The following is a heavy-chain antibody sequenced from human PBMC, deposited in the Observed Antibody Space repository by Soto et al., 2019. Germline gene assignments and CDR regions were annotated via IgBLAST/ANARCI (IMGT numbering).Heavy chain of an antibody. J-gene: IGHJ6*02. CDR3: ARQGGGGYGYGYYYYYGMDV. D-gene: IGHD5-18*01. V-gene: IGHV4-39*01. CDR1: GGSISSSSYY. Sequence: SETLSLTCTVSGGSISSSSYYWGWIRQPPGKGLEWIGSIYYSGSTYYNPSLKSRVTISVDTSKNQFSLKLSSVTAADTAVYYCARQGGGGYGYGYYYYYGMDVWGQGTTVTVSS. CDR2: IYYSGST.